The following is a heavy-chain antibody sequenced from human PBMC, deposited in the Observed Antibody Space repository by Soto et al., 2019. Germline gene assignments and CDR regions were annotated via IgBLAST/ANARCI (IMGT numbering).Heavy chain of an antibody. CDR2: IYWDDDK. CDR1: GFSLSTSGVG. V-gene: IGHV2-5*02. J-gene: IGHJ5*02. D-gene: IGHD3-3*01. Sequence: SGPTLVNPTQTLTLTCTFSGFSLSTSGVGVGWIRQPPGKALEWLALIYWDDDKRYSPSLKSRLTITKDTSKNQVVLTMTNMDPVDTATYYCAHCLAPPITIFGVAPNWFDPWGQGTLVTVSS. CDR3: AHCLAPPITIFGVAPNWFDP.